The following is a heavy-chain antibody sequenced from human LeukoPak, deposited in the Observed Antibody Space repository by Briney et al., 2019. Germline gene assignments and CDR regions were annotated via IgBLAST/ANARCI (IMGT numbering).Heavy chain of an antibody. CDR1: GFTFSSYW. V-gene: IGHV3-74*01. CDR3: ATDLDYGGYSHFDF. D-gene: IGHD4-23*01. Sequence: GGSLRLSCATSGFTFSSYWMHWVRQAPGKGLVWVSRIKSDGSSTRYADSVKGRFTISRDNAKNTLWLQMNSLRAEDTAVYYCATDLDYGGYSHFDFWGQGTLVTVSS. J-gene: IGHJ4*02. CDR2: IKSDGSST.